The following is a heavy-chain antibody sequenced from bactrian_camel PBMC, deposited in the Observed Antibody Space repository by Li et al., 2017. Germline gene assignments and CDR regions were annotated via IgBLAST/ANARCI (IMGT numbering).Heavy chain of an antibody. V-gene: IGHV3S53*01. Sequence: HVQLVESGGGSVQAGESLRLSCAITRTTYIRRCVGWFRRTPGREREGVAAIDRDGSTSYTASVKGRFTISRDNAKNTLYLQMNYLKTEDTGVYYCITTLGSHAGLPNTPQGQGTQVTVS. CDR2: IDRDGST. D-gene: IGHD5*01. J-gene: IGHJ4*01. CDR1: RTTYIRRC.